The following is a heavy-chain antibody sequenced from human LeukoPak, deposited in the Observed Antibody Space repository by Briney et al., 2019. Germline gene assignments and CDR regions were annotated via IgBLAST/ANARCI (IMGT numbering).Heavy chain of an antibody. CDR3: ARLIGLGEVSPYFDF. Sequence: SETLSLTCTVSGVSINSYYWTWIRQPPGKGLEWIGYSHYSGTTNYKPSLRGRVAISVDTSKNQFPLRLAYVTAADTAVFYCARLIGLGEVSPYFDFWGQGILVTVSS. CDR2: SHYSGTT. D-gene: IGHD3-16*02. J-gene: IGHJ4*02. CDR1: GVSINSYY. V-gene: IGHV4-59*01.